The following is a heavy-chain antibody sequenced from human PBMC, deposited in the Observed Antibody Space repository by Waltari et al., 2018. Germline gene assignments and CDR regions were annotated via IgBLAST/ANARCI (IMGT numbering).Heavy chain of an antibody. CDR2: MGGGGSTT. CDR1: GVTFSNYA. CDR3: AKKLGVSSWYYFDY. V-gene: IGHV3-23*01. J-gene: IGHJ4*02. D-gene: IGHD1-26*01. Sequence: EVQLLESGGDLVQPGGSLRLSCAASGVTFSNYAMTWVRQAPGKGLGWVSGMGGGGSTTYYADSVKGRFTISRDNSKNTLYLQMNRLRVEDTAVYYCAKKLGVSSWYYFDYWGQGTLVTVSS.